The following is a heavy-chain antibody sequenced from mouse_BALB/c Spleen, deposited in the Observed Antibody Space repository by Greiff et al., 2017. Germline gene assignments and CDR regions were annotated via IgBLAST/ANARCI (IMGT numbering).Heavy chain of an antibody. CDR2: IFPGDGST. CDR3: ARKSPYGSSYRFAY. CDR1: GYTFTSYD. D-gene: IGHD1-1*01. J-gene: IGHJ3*01. Sequence: LQESGAELVKPGASVKLSCKASGYTFTSYDINWVRQRPEQGLEWIGWIFPGDGSTKYNEKFKGKATLTTDKSSSTAYMQLSRLTSEDSAVYFCARKSPYGSSYRFAYWGQGTLVTVSA. V-gene: IGHV1-85*01.